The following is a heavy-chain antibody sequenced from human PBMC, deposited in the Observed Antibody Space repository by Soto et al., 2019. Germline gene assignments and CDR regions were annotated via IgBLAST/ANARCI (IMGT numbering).Heavy chain of an antibody. Sequence: GGSLRLSCTASGFTFGDYAMSWFRQAPGKGLEWVGFIRSKAYGGTTEYAASVKGRFTISRDDSKSIAYLQMNSLKTEDTAVYYCTSLYSSSSLAAAGTLDYWGQGTLVTVSS. D-gene: IGHD6-13*01. CDR1: GFTFGDYA. J-gene: IGHJ4*02. V-gene: IGHV3-49*03. CDR3: TSLYSSSSLAAAGTLDY. CDR2: IRSKAYGGTT.